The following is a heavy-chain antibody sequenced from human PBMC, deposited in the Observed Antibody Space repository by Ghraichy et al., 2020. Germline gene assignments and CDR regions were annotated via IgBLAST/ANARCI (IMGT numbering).Heavy chain of an antibody. CDR1: GFTFSSHD. J-gene: IGHJ4*02. Sequence: LSLTCAASGFTFSSHDMSWVRQAPGKGLEWVSYISSSSTIYYADSVKGRFTISRDNAKNSLYLQMSSLRGEDTAVYYCARNWGTYWGQGTLVTVSS. V-gene: IGHV3-48*03. CDR3: ARNWGTY. D-gene: IGHD7-27*01. CDR2: ISSSSTI.